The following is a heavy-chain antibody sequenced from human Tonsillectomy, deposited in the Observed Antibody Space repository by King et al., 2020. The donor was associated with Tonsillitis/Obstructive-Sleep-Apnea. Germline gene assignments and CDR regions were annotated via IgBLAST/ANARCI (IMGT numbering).Heavy chain of an antibody. Sequence: QLQESGPGLVKPSETLSLTCTVSGASIGPYYWNWFRQPPGKGLEWIGFIYFTGSTNYNPSLKSRVTISVDTSKNQFSLRMSSVTAVEAGVYYSARETRQLGAFDIWGQGTMVTVSS. CDR3: ARETRQLGAFDI. V-gene: IGHV4-59*01. CDR2: IYFTGST. J-gene: IGHJ3*02. CDR1: GASIGPYY. D-gene: IGHD5-24*01.